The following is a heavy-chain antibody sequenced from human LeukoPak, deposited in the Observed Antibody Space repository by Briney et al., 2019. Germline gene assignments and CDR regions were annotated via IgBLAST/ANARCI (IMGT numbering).Heavy chain of an antibody. CDR1: GGSISSYY. J-gene: IGHJ6*03. Sequence: SETLSLTCTVSGGSISSYYWSWIRQPPGKGLEWIGYIYYSGSTNYNPSLKSRVTISVDMSKNQFSLKLSSVTAEDTAVYYCARERGGGGFGVVIKRSYYYMDVWGKGTTVTVSS. CDR2: IYYSGST. D-gene: IGHD3-3*01. CDR3: ARERGGGGFGVVIKRSYYYMDV. V-gene: IGHV4-59*12.